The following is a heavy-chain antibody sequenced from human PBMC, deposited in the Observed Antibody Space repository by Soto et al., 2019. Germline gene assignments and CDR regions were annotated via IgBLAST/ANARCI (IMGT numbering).Heavy chain of an antibody. J-gene: IGHJ6*02. CDR1: GGSFSGYY. D-gene: IGHD2-2*01. Sequence: LSLTCAVYGGSFSGYYWSWIRQPPGKGLEWIGEINHSGSTNYNPSLKSRVTISVDTSKNQFSLKLSSVTAADTAVYYCARGRGYCSSTSCWKDVWGQGTTVTVSS. CDR3: ARGRGYCSSTSCWKDV. CDR2: INHSGST. V-gene: IGHV4-34*01.